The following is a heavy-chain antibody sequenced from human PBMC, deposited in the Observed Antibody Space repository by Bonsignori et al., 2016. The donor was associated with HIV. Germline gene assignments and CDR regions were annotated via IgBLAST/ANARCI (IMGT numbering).Heavy chain of an antibody. J-gene: IGHJ4*02. CDR3: ARDDRYYDSSGYSNFDY. D-gene: IGHD3-22*01. V-gene: IGHV1-69*10. Sequence: WVRQAPGQGLEWMGGIIPILGIANYAQKFQGRVTITADESTSTAYMELSSLRSEDTAVYYCARDDRYYDSSGYSNFDYWGQGTLVTVSS. CDR2: IIPILGIA.